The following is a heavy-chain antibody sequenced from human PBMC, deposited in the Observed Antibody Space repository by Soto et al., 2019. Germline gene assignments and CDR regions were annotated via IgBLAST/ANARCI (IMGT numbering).Heavy chain of an antibody. D-gene: IGHD3-3*01. CDR1: GYTFTSYY. J-gene: IGHJ4*02. CDR2: INPSGGST. Sequence: GASVKVSCKASGYTFTSYYMHWVRQAPGQELEWMGIINPSGGSTSYAQKFQGRVTMTRDTSTSTVYMELSSLRSEDTAVYYCARDRAYDFWSGRVPDYWGQGTLVTVSS. CDR3: ARDRAYDFWSGRVPDY. V-gene: IGHV1-46*01.